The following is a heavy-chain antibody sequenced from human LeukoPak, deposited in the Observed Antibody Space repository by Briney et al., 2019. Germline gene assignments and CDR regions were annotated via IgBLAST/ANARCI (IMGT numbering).Heavy chain of an antibody. CDR3: ARVGEQQLVRGMNWFDP. CDR1: GFTFNEYA. D-gene: IGHD6-13*01. CDR2: ISGSGESI. Sequence: PGGSLRLSCAASGFTFNEYAMSWVRQAPGKGLEWVSTISGSGESIYYEDSVKGRFTISRDNSKNTLSLQMNSLGAEDTAVYYCARVGEQQLVRGMNWFDPWGQGALVTVSS. J-gene: IGHJ5*02. V-gene: IGHV3-23*01.